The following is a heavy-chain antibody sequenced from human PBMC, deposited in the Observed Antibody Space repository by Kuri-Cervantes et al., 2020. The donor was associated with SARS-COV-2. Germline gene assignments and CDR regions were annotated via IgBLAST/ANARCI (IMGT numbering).Heavy chain of an antibody. V-gene: IGHV3-74*01. Sequence: GESLKISCAASGFTFSGHWIHWVRQAPGKGLVWVSRINPDGSYTNNADSVKGRFTISRDNAKNSLYLQMNSLRAEDTAVYYCAREDGYDSSGFYYYYGMDVWGQGTTVTVSS. CDR1: GFTFSGHW. CDR3: AREDGYDSSGFYYYYGMDV. D-gene: IGHD3-22*01. CDR2: INPDGSYT. J-gene: IGHJ6*02.